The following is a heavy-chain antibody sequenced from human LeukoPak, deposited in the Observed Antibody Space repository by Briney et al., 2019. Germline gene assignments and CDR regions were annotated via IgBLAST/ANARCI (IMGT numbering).Heavy chain of an antibody. Sequence: PGGSLRLSCAASGFTFSSYGMHWVRQAPGKGLEWVAVIWYDGSNKYYADSVKGRFTISRDNSKNTLYLQMNSLRAEDTAVYYCARDPLWFGESPGGFDYWGQGTLVTVSS. V-gene: IGHV3-33*01. CDR3: ARDPLWFGESPGGFDY. CDR2: IWYDGSNK. CDR1: GFTFSSYG. J-gene: IGHJ4*02. D-gene: IGHD3-10*01.